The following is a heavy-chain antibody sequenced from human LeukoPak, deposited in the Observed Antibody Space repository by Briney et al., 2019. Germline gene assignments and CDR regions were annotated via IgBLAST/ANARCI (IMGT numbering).Heavy chain of an antibody. CDR1: GFRFDDHG. D-gene: IGHD6-19*01. V-gene: IGHV3-20*04. Sequence: PGGSLRLSCAASGFRFDDHGMSWVRQAPGKGLEWVSGINWNGGSTGYGGSVKGRFTISRDNAKNSLYLQMNSLRAEDTALYYCAGGDRNGWYFDYWGQGILVTVSS. CDR3: AGGDRNGWYFDY. CDR2: INWNGGST. J-gene: IGHJ4*02.